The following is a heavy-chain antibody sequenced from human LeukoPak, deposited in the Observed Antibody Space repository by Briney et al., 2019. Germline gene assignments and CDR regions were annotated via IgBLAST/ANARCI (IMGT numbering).Heavy chain of an antibody. J-gene: IGHJ4*02. D-gene: IGHD2-15*01. V-gene: IGHV3-33*01. Sequence: GGSLRLSCAASGFPFSSYAMHRVRQAPGKGLEWVAVIWYDGSNKYYADSVKGRFTISRDNSRDTVHLQMDSLRAEDTAVYYCARGDCSGGTCYGSYWGQGALVTVSS. CDR1: GFPFSSYA. CDR2: IWYDGSNK. CDR3: ARGDCSGGTCYGSY.